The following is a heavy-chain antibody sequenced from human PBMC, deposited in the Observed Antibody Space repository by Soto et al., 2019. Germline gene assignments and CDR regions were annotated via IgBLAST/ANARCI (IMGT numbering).Heavy chain of an antibody. Sequence: QVQLQQWGAGLLKPSETLSLTCAVYGGSFSDFHWSWIRQPPGKGLEWIGEILHRGNTNYNPSLRSRVTMSVDTSQNQFSLKMTSVTAADTAVYYCARTHYSMDVWDKGTTVTVSS. CDR3: ARTHYSMDV. CDR2: ILHRGNT. J-gene: IGHJ6*03. V-gene: IGHV4-34*12. CDR1: GGSFSDFH.